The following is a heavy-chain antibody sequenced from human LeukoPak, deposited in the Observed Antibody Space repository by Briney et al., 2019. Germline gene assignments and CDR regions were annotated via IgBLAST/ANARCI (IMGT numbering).Heavy chain of an antibody. CDR1: GFTFSSYG. Sequence: GGSLRLSCAASGFTFSSYGMHWVRQAPGKGLEWVAVISYDGSNKYYADSVKGRFTISRDNSKNTLYLQMNSLRAEDTAVYYCAKDRGFWSGYGAFDYWGQGTLVTVSS. J-gene: IGHJ4*02. D-gene: IGHD3-3*01. CDR3: AKDRGFWSGYGAFDY. V-gene: IGHV3-30*18. CDR2: ISYDGSNK.